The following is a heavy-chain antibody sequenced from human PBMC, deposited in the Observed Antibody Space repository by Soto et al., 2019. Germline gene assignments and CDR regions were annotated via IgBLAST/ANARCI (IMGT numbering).Heavy chain of an antibody. CDR3: ARGTSLWFGDRGMEG. V-gene: IGHV4-39*01. Sequence: SETLSLTCTFSGGSISSSSYYWGWIRQPPGKGLEWIGSIYYSGSTYYNPSLKSRVTISVDTSKNQFSLKLSSVTAADTAVYYCARGTSLWFGDRGMEGWGQGTTVTVSS. J-gene: IGHJ6*01. CDR1: GGSISSSSYY. D-gene: IGHD3-10*01. CDR2: IYYSGST.